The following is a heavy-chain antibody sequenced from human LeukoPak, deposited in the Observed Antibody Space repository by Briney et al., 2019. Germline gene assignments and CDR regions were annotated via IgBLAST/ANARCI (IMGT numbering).Heavy chain of an antibody. CDR2: INHSGST. D-gene: IGHD2-15*01. V-gene: IGHV4-34*01. J-gene: IGHJ6*03. Sequence: KAWETLSLTCAVYGGSFSGYYWSWIRQPPGKGLEWIGEINHSGSTNYNPSLESRVTISVDTSKNQFSLKLSSVTAADTAVYYCARIGPLRYCSGGSCYPNGRYMDVWGKGTTVTVSS. CDR1: GGSFSGYY. CDR3: ARIGPLRYCSGGSCYPNGRYMDV.